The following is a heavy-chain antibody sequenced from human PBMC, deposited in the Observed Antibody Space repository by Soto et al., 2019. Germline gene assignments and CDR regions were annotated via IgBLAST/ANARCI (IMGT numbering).Heavy chain of an antibody. D-gene: IGHD6-13*01. V-gene: IGHV4-34*01. CDR1: GGSFSGYY. CDR2: INHSGST. CDR3: ARVGIAAAGPHYYYYYGMDV. J-gene: IGHJ6*02. Sequence: SETLSLTCAVYGGSFSGYYCSWIRQPPGKGLEWIGEINHSGSTNYNPSLKSRVTISVDTSKNQFSLKLSSVTAADTAVYYCARVGIAAAGPHYYYYYGMDVWGQWTTVTVSS.